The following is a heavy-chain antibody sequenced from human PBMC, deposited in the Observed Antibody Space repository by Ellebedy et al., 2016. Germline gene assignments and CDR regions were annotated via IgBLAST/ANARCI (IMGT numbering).Heavy chain of an antibody. V-gene: IGHV3-49*03. CDR3: YAGGLLLWFGESPRDY. CDR2: IRSKAYGGTT. J-gene: IGHJ4*02. Sequence: GGSLRLSCTASGFTFGDYAMSWFRQAPGKGLEWVGFIRSKAYGGTTEYAASVKGRFTISRDDSKSIAYLQMNSLKTEDTAVYYCYAGGLLLWFGESPRDYWGQGTLVTVSS. D-gene: IGHD3-10*01. CDR1: GFTFGDYA.